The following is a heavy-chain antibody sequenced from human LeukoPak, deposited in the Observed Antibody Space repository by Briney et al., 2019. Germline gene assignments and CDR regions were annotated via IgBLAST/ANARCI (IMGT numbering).Heavy chain of an antibody. CDR3: ARSSSDYYYYYMDV. V-gene: IGHV4-59*01. Sequence: SETLSLTCTVSGGSISSYYWSWIRQPPGKGLEWIGYIYYSGSTNYNPSLKSRVTISVDTSKNQFSLKLSSVTAADTAVYYCARSSSDYYYYYMDVWGKGTTVTISS. J-gene: IGHJ6*03. CDR1: GGSISSYY. D-gene: IGHD6-6*01. CDR2: IYYSGST.